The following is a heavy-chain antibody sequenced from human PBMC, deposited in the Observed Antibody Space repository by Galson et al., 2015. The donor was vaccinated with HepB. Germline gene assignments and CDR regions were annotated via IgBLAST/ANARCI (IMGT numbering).Heavy chain of an antibody. J-gene: IGHJ4*02. CDR1: GGSISSSNW. V-gene: IGHV4-4*02. Sequence: ETLSLTCAVSGGSISSSNWWSWVRQPPGKGLEWIGEIYHSGSTNYNPPLKSRVTISVDKSKNQFSLKLSSVTAADTAVYYCARDQIAVAGGFDYWGQGTLVTVSS. CDR3: ARDQIAVAGGFDY. CDR2: IYHSGST. D-gene: IGHD6-19*01.